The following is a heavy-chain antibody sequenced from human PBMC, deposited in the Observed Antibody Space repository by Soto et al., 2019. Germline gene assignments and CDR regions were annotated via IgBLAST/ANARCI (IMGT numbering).Heavy chain of an antibody. CDR1: GFTVSGYW. D-gene: IGHD4-17*01. CDR2: INSDGSST. CDR3: AMGYGDYVSQFDY. Sequence: EVQLVESRGGLVQPGGSLRLSCAAGGFTVSGYWMHRVRQAPGKGLVWVSRINSDGSSTSYADSVKGRFTISRDNAKNTLYLQMNSLRAEDTAVYYCAMGYGDYVSQFDYWGQGTLVTVSS. J-gene: IGHJ4*02. V-gene: IGHV3-74*01.